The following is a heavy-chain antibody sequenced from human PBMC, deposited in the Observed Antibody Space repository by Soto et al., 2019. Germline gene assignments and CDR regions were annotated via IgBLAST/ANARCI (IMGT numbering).Heavy chain of an antibody. J-gene: IGHJ6*03. D-gene: IGHD2-2*01. CDR1: GFTFSSYA. Sequence: PGGSLRLSCAASGFTFSSYAMSWVRQAPGKGLEWVSAISGSGGSTYYADSVKGRFTISRDNSKNTLYLQMNSLRAEDTAVYYCTYCSSTSCYLGVYYYMDVWGKGTTVTVSS. V-gene: IGHV3-23*01. CDR3: TYCSSTSCYLGVYYYMDV. CDR2: ISGSGGST.